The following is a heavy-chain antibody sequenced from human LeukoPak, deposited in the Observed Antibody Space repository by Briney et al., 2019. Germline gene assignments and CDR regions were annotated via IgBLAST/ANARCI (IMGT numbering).Heavy chain of an antibody. Sequence: GGSLRLSCAVSGFTFSNYWMNWVRQAPGKGLEWVANIKYDGGEKYYVDSVKGRFSTSRDNAKNSLYLQMNNLRVEDTAVYYCARDNGEFKHYYGSGSYEFWGRGTLVSVSS. V-gene: IGHV3-7*01. CDR3: ARDNGEFKHYYGSGSYEF. D-gene: IGHD3-10*01. CDR1: GFTFSNYW. J-gene: IGHJ4*02. CDR2: IKYDGGEK.